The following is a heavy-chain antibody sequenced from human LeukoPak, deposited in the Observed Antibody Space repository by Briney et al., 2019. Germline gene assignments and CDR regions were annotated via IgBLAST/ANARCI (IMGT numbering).Heavy chain of an antibody. D-gene: IGHD3-22*01. J-gene: IGHJ4*02. CDR3: ARGGSSHDYYDSSGPTDY. CDR1: GFTFSSYS. Sequence: GSLRLSCAASGFTFSSYSMNWVRQAPGKGLEWVSDISSSSSTIYYADSVKGRFTISRDNAKNSLYLQMNSLRAEDTAVYYCARGGSSHDYYDSSGPTDYWGQGTLVTVSS. CDR2: ISSSSSTI. V-gene: IGHV3-48*01.